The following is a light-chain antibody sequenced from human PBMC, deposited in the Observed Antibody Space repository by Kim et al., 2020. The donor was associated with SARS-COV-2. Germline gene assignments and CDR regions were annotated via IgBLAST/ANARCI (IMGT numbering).Light chain of an antibody. CDR3: NSRDTSGNLWV. Sequence: AVGQTVRITCQGNSLRNYHASWYQQRPGQAPVLVIYNKDNRPSGIPDRFSGSSSVDTASLTITGARAEDEADYYCNSRDTSGNLWVFGGGTQLTVL. V-gene: IGLV3-19*01. CDR1: SLRNYH. CDR2: NKD. J-gene: IGLJ3*02.